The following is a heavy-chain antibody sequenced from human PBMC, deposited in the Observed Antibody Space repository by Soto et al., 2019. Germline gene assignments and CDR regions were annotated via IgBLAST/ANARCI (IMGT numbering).Heavy chain of an antibody. Sequence: ESGGGVVQPGRSLRLSCAASGFTFSSYAMHWVRQAPGKGLEWVAVISYDGSNKYYADSVKGRFTISRDNSKNTLYLQMNSLRAEDTAVYYCARDEGSSWYYYYGMDVWGQGTTVTVSS. J-gene: IGHJ6*02. CDR2: ISYDGSNK. CDR3: ARDEGSSWYYYYGMDV. V-gene: IGHV3-30-3*01. D-gene: IGHD6-13*01. CDR1: GFTFSSYA.